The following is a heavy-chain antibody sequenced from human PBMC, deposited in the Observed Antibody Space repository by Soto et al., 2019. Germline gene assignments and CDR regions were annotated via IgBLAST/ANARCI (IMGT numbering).Heavy chain of an antibody. J-gene: IGHJ6*02. D-gene: IGHD3-10*01. CDR1: GFTFSSYS. Sequence: RGSLRLSCAASGFTFSSYSMNWVRQAPGKGLEWVSYISSSSSTIYYADSVKGRFTISRGNAKNSLYLQMNSLRDEDTAVYYCAVNLLWFGEGGMDVWGQGTRVTFSS. CDR3: AVNLLWFGEGGMDV. V-gene: IGHV3-48*02. CDR2: ISSSSSTI.